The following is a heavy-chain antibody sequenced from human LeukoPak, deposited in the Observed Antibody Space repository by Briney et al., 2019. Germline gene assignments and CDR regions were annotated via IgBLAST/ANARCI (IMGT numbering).Heavy chain of an antibody. V-gene: IGHV3-23*01. D-gene: IGHD5-24*01. CDR3: AKDGMATISYYFDY. CDR2: ISGSGGST. J-gene: IGHJ4*02. CDR1: GFTFSSYA. Sequence: SGGSLRLSCAASGFTFSSYATSWVRQAPGKGLEWVSGISGSGGSTYYADSVKGRFTISRDNSKNTLYLQMNSLGAEDTAVYYCAKDGMATISYYFDYWGQGTLVTVSS.